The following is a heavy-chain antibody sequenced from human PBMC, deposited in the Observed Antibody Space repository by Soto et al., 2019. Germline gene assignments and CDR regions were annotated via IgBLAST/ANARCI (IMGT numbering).Heavy chain of an antibody. D-gene: IGHD3-10*01. V-gene: IGHV3-21*01. CDR2: ISAGGRSI. CDR3: ARSTPGNPFDI. CDR1: GFTFNSYT. Sequence: GGSLRLSCAASGFTFNSYTVNWVRQLPGKGLEWVLSISAGGRSIYYTDSLKGRSTVSRDNSKNSLYLQMNSLRVDDTAVYYCARSTPGNPFDIWGQGTMVTVSS. J-gene: IGHJ3*02.